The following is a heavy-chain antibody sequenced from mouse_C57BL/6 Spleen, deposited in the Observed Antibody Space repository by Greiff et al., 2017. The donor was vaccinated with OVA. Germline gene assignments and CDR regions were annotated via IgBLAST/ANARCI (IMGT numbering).Heavy chain of an antibody. CDR1: GYTFTSYG. CDR3: ANRGSSYPYYYAMDY. D-gene: IGHD1-1*01. CDR2: IYPRSGNT. V-gene: IGHV1-81*01. J-gene: IGHJ4*01. Sequence: QVQLKQSGAELARPGASVKLSCKASGYTFTSYGISWVKQRTGQGLEWIGEIYPRSGNTYYNEKFKGKATLTADKSSSTAYMELRSLTSEDSAVYFCANRGSSYPYYYAMDYWGQGTSVTVSS.